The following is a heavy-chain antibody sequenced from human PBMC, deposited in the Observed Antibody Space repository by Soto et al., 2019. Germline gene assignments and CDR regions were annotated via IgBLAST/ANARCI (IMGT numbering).Heavy chain of an antibody. CDR1: GISLRHNG. D-gene: IGHD5-18*01. J-gene: IGHJ6*02. CDR3: AQKMMGYADRSDALDV. CDR2: ISYDGAPK. V-gene: IGHV3-30*03. Sequence: TLRRPCTPSGISLRHNGLLWVRQAPRKGLAWVPLISYDGAPKYSPDSAWCRFTVTSDNSHTMLFLQMDSLTPEDTPGFHSAQKMMGYADRSDALDVWGQGSTLTV.